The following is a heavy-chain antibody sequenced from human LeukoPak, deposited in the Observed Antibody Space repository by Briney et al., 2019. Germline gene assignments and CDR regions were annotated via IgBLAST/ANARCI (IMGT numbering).Heavy chain of an antibody. Sequence: PGGSLRLSCAASGFTFSSYWMSWVRQAPGKGLEWVANIKQDGSEKYYVDSVKGRFTVSRDNAKNSLYLQMNSLRAEDTAVYYCARDMFRSSWAFDYWGQGTLVTVSS. CDR2: IKQDGSEK. CDR1: GFTFSSYW. D-gene: IGHD6-13*01. CDR3: ARDMFRSSWAFDY. V-gene: IGHV3-7*01. J-gene: IGHJ4*02.